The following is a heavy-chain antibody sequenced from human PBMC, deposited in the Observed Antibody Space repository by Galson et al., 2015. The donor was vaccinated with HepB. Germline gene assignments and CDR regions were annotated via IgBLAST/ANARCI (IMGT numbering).Heavy chain of an antibody. CDR1: GNTFSSHA. Sequence: SVKVSCKASGNTFSSHAITWVRQAPGQGLEWMGGFIPIFGTANYAQKFQGRVTLTADESTSTAYLELGSLSSDDTAIYYCARVLVAHTDQNYFDPWGQGTLVIVSS. CDR3: ARVLVAHTDQNYFDP. CDR2: FIPIFGTA. J-gene: IGHJ5*02. V-gene: IGHV1-69*13. D-gene: IGHD5-12*01.